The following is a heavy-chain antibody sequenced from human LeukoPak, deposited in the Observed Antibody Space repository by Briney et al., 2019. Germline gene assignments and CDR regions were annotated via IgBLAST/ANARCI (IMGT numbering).Heavy chain of an antibody. Sequence: PGGSLRLSCAASGFTFSSYSMNWVRQAPGKGLEWVSFISRSSSYIYYADSVKGRFTISRDNAKNSLYLQMNSLRAEDTAVYYCAREGGYCTNGVCPLDYWGQGTLVTVSS. J-gene: IGHJ4*02. V-gene: IGHV3-21*01. D-gene: IGHD2-8*01. CDR2: ISRSSSYI. CDR1: GFTFSSYS. CDR3: AREGGYCTNGVCPLDY.